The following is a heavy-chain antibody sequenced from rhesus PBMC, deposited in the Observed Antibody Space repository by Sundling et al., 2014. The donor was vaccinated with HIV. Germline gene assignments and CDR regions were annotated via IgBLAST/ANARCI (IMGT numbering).Heavy chain of an antibody. CDR2: IYGSGGTT. CDR3: ARGRFDY. CDR1: GGSISDNYF. J-gene: IGHJ4*01. Sequence: QVQLQESGPGLVNPPETLSVTCAVSGGSISDNYFWSWIRQSPGKGLEWIGYIYGSGGTTYYNPSLKSRVTISTDTSKNQFFLKLLSVTAADTAVYYCARGRFDYWGRGLLVTVS. V-gene: IGHV4-106*01.